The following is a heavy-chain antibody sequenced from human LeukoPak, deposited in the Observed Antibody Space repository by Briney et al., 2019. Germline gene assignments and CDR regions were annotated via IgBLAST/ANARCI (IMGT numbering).Heavy chain of an antibody. J-gene: IGHJ4*02. V-gene: IGHV3-7*04. Sequence: GGSLRLSCAASGFTFSNHCMSWVRQAPGKGLEWVADIKQDETEKFYVDSVKGRFTISRDNAKNSLYLQMNSLRAEDTAVYYCAGTPNDLSGYSLDYWGQGTLVTVSS. CDR1: GFTFSNHC. CDR3: AGTPNDLSGYSLDY. CDR2: IKQDETEK. D-gene: IGHD3-22*01.